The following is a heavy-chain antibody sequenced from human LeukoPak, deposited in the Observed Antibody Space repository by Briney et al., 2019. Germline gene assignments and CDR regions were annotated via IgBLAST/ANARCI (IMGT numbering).Heavy chain of an antibody. Sequence: SGGSLRLSCAVSGFTFSSYSMNWVRQAPGKGLEWVSSISSSSSYIYYADSVKGRFTISRDNSKNTLYLQMNSLRAEDTAVYYCAKRGDESGSSLYYFDYWGQGTLVTVSS. D-gene: IGHD1-26*01. CDR3: AKRGDESGSSLYYFDY. V-gene: IGHV3-21*04. CDR1: GFTFSSYS. J-gene: IGHJ4*02. CDR2: ISSSSSYI.